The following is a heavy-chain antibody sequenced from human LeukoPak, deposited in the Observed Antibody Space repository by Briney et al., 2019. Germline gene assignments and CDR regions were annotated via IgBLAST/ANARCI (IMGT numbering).Heavy chain of an antibody. J-gene: IGHJ4*02. V-gene: IGHV3-9*01. D-gene: IGHD3-9*01. Sequence: PGRSLRLSCAASGFTFDDYAMHWVRPAPGKGLEWVSGISWNSGSIGYADSVKGRFTISRDNAKNSLYLQMNSLRAEDTALFYFAQETAYDILTGYVYYWGQGTLVTVSS. CDR1: GFTFDDYA. CDR2: ISWNSGSI. CDR3: AQETAYDILTGYVYY.